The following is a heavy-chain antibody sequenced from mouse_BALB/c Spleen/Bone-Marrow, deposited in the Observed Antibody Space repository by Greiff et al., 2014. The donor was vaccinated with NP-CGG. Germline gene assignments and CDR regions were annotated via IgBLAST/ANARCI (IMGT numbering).Heavy chain of an antibody. V-gene: IGHV1-54*01. Sequence: QVQLQQSGAELVRPGTSVKVSCKASGYAFTNYLMEWVKQRPGQGLEWIGVLNPGSGGTNYNEKFKGKATLTVDKSSSTAYMQLSSLTSDDSAVYFCARRIYYAMGYWGQGTTLTVSS. D-gene: IGHD2-1*01. CDR3: ARRIYYAMGY. J-gene: IGHJ2*01. CDR1: GYAFTNYL. CDR2: LNPGSGGT.